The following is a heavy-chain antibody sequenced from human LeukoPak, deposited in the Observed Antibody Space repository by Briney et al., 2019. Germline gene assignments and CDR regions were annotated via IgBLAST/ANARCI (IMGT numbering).Heavy chain of an antibody. CDR3: ARFMIGRGWKIDY. CDR1: GFTFNRHA. J-gene: IGHJ4*02. CDR2: INSNGGST. Sequence: PGGSLRLSCAASGFTFNRHAMHWVRQAPGKGLEYVSGINSNGGSTYYANSVTGRFTISRDNSKHTLYRQMGSLRAEDMGVYYCARFMIGRGWKIDYWDRGTLVTVSS. V-gene: IGHV3-64*01. D-gene: IGHD3-22*01.